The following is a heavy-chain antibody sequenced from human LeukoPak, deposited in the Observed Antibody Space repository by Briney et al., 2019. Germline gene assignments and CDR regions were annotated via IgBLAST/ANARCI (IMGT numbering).Heavy chain of an antibody. Sequence: GPVKVSFKASGYPFTNYYIHWVRPAPGQGLEWMGIINPSGGSTSYAQKFQGRVTMTRDTSTSTVYMELSSLRSEDTAVFYCARKQLGDLSGLYYYGLDVWGQGTTVTVSS. CDR3: ARKQLGDLSGLYYYGLDV. CDR2: INPSGGST. D-gene: IGHD3-16*02. CDR1: GYPFTNYY. V-gene: IGHV1-46*01. J-gene: IGHJ6*02.